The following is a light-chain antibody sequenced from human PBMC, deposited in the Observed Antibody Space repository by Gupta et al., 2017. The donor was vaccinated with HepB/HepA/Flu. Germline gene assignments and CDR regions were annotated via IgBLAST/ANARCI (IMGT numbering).Light chain of an antibody. CDR1: QSVSNY. Sequence: EIVLTQSPATLSLSPGESATLSCRASQSVSNYLAWYQQKPGQAPRLIIYDASNRASGITARFSGSGAGKDFTLTSSSLEPEDCAVYYCQQRYNYLTFGGGTKVEIE. J-gene: IGKJ4*01. V-gene: IGKV3-11*01. CDR2: DAS. CDR3: QQRYNYLT.